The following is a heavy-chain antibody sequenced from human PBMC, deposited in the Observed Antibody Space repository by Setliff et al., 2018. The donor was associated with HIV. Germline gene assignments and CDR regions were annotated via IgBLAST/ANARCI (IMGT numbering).Heavy chain of an antibody. CDR1: GGSVGSGSYY. CDR2: IYYSGST. Sequence: SETLSLTCSVSGGSVGSGSYYWSWIRQSPGKGLEWLGYIYYSGSTTYNPSLRIRVTISIDTYKNQFSLNLRSVTAADTAVYYCARDPPGYGDSKDYWGQGKLVTVSS. J-gene: IGHJ4*02. CDR3: ARDPPGYGDSKDY. D-gene: IGHD4-17*01. V-gene: IGHV4-61*01.